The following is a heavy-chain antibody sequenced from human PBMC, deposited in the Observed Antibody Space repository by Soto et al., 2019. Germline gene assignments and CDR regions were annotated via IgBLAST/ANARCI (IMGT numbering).Heavy chain of an antibody. J-gene: IGHJ4*02. CDR1: GYSFTTYW. D-gene: IGHD5-18*01. V-gene: IGHV5-51*01. CDR3: VRRYGNSNFDY. Sequence: GESLKISCKGSGYSFTTYWIGWVRQMPGKGLEWMGIIYPGDSDTTYSPSFRGQVTISADKSISTAYLQWSSLKAADTAIYYCVRRYGNSNFDYWGQGTPVTVSS. CDR2: IYPGDSDT.